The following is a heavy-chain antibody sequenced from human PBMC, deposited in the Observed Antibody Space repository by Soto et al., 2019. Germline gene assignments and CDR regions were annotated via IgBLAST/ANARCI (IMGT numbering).Heavy chain of an antibody. Sequence: GGSLRLSCTTSVFSFSNAWMNWVRQAPGKGLEWVGRIKSNSDGGTTDYGVSVKGRCNISRDDSHNTLHLQMISLETDDTAVYYCTSPNETSGFPTAYWGHGAPVTVSS. V-gene: IGHV3-15*01. CDR2: IKSNSDGGTT. J-gene: IGHJ4*01. CDR1: VFSFSNAW. D-gene: IGHD3-22*01. CDR3: TSPNETSGFPTAY.